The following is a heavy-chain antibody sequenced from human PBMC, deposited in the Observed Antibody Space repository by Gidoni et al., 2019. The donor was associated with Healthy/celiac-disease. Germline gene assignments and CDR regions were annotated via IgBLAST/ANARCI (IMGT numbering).Heavy chain of an antibody. CDR3: ARENCSGGSCYPDAFDI. Sequence: QVQLVQSGAEVKKPGSSVKVSCKASGGTFSSYTLSWVRQAPGQGLEWMGRIIPILGIANYAQKFQGRVTITADKSTSTAYMELSSLRSEDTAVYYCARENCSGGSCYPDAFDIWGQGTMVTVSS. CDR1: GGTFSSYT. D-gene: IGHD2-15*01. CDR2: IIPILGIA. V-gene: IGHV1-69*08. J-gene: IGHJ3*02.